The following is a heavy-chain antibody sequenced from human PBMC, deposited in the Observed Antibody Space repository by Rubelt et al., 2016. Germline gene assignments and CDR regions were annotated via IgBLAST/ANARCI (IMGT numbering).Heavy chain of an antibody. CDR1: GYTFTGYY. J-gene: IGHJ4*02. V-gene: IGHV1-2*02. Sequence: QVQLVQSGAEVKKPGASVKVSCKASGYTFTGYYMHWVRQAPGQGLEWMGWINPNSGGTNYAQKFQGRVTMTRDTSISTAVMELSRLRSDDTAVYYCARFAIGGHSSGYLFDYWGQGTLVTVSS. D-gene: IGHD3-22*01. CDR2: INPNSGGT. CDR3: ARFAIGGHSSGYLFDY.